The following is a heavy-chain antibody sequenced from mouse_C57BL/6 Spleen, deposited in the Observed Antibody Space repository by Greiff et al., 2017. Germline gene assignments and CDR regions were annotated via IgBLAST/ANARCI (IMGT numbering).Heavy chain of an antibody. Sequence: QVQLQQPGAELVKPGASVKMSCTASGYTFTSYWITWVKQRPGQGLEWIGDIYPGSGSTNYNEKFKSKATLTVDTSSSTAYMQLSSLTSEDSAVYYCARSPYGNWYFGGWGTGTTVTVAS. V-gene: IGHV1-55*01. J-gene: IGHJ1*03. CDR3: ARSPYGNWYFGG. CDR1: GYTFTSYW. D-gene: IGHD2-1*01. CDR2: IYPGSGST.